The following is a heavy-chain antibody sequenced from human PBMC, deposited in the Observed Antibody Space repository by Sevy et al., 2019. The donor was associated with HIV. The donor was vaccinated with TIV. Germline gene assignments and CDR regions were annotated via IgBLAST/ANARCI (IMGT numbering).Heavy chain of an antibody. CDR2: IYYSGST. V-gene: IGHV4-61*01. CDR1: GGSVSSGSYY. D-gene: IGHD2-8*02. Sequence: SETLSLTCTVSGGSVSSGSYYWSWIRQPPGKGLECIGYIYYSGSTNYNPSLKSRVTISVDPSKNQFSLKLSSVTAAATAVYYCARRGGLVDGGMDVWGQGTTVTVSS. CDR3: ARRGGLVDGGMDV. J-gene: IGHJ6*02.